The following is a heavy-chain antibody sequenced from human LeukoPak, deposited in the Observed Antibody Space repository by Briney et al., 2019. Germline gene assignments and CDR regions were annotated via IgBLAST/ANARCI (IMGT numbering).Heavy chain of an antibody. J-gene: IGHJ4*02. Sequence: ASVKVSCKASGGTFSSYAISWVRQAPGQGLEWMGRIIPILGIANYAQKFQGRVTITADKPTSTAYMDLRSLRSEDTAVYYCAREFVLARTGYSYGYSYFDYWGQGTLVTVSS. CDR3: AREFVLARTGYSYGYSYFDY. CDR2: IIPILGIA. V-gene: IGHV1-69*04. D-gene: IGHD5-18*01. CDR1: GGTFSSYA.